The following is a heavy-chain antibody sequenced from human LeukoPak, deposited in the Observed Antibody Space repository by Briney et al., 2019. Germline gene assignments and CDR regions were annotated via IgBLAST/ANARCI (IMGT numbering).Heavy chain of an antibody. J-gene: IGHJ4*02. D-gene: IGHD3-16*01. V-gene: IGHV1-18*01. CDR2: ISAYNGNT. Sequence: ASVKVSCKASGYTFTSYGISWVRQAPGQGLEWMGWISAYNGNTNYAQKLQGRVTMTTDTSTSTAYMELRSLRSDDTAVYYCAKDPRRMARLITFGGGRPYYFDYWGQGTLVTVSS. CDR1: GYTFTSYG. CDR3: AKDPRRMARLITFGGGRPYYFDY.